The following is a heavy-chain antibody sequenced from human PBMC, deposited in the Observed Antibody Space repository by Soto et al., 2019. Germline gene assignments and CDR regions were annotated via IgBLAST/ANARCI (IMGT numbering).Heavy chain of an antibody. J-gene: IGHJ4*02. Sequence: QVQLVQSGSEVKEPGSSVKISCKTSEDTFSIYTLSWVRQAPGQGLVWMGRVLPFLDVTTYSQRFQGRVTITPDRSTTTAYMELSSLTFEDTAVYYCARDRKNSNWPNFDSWGPGTLVTVPA. CDR2: VLPFLDVT. D-gene: IGHD6-13*01. V-gene: IGHV1-69*02. CDR1: EDTFSIYT. CDR3: ARDRKNSNWPNFDS.